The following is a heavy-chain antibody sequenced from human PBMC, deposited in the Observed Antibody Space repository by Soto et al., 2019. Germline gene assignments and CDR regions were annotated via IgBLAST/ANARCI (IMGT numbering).Heavy chain of an antibody. J-gene: IGHJ6*02. CDR1: GGTFSSYA. CDR2: IIPIFGTA. CDR3: ARDYTIIAGYYYYYGMDV. D-gene: IGHD4-4*01. Sequence: SVKVSCKASGGTFSSYAISWVRQAPGQGLEWMGGIIPIFGTANYAQKFQGRVTITADGSTSTAYMELSSLRSEDTAVYYCARDYTIIAGYYYYYGMDVWGQGTTVTVSS. V-gene: IGHV1-69*13.